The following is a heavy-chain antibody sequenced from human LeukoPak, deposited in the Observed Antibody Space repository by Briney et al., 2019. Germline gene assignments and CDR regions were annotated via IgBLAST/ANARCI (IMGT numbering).Heavy chain of an antibody. J-gene: IGHJ4*02. Sequence: ASVKVSCKVSGYTFTGYYIHWVRQAPGQGLEWMGWINPTSGGTNYAQKFQGRVTMTRDTSISTAYMELSRLRSDDTAVYYCARVNGYCSGGSCYPDYWGQGTLVTVSS. V-gene: IGHV1-2*02. CDR2: INPTSGGT. CDR3: ARVNGYCSGGSCYPDY. D-gene: IGHD2-15*01. CDR1: GYTFTGYY.